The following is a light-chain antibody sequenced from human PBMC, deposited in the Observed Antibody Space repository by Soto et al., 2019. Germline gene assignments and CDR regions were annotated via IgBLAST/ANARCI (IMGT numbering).Light chain of an antibody. CDR3: QQYGSSPRT. CDR1: RRVSSSD. V-gene: IGKV3-20*01. Sequence: EIVLTKPPRTLSLPQGEEATLPCRAARRVSSSDLAWYQQKPGQAPRLLMYGASSRATGIPDRFSGSGSGTDFTLTISRLEPEDFAVYYCQQYGSSPRTFGGGTKVDIK. CDR2: GAS. J-gene: IGKJ4*01.